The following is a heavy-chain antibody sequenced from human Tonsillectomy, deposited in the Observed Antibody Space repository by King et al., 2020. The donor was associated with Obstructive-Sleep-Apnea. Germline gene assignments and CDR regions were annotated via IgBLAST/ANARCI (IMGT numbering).Heavy chain of an antibody. CDR2: INWNGGST. J-gene: IGHJ4*02. D-gene: IGHD3-10*01. V-gene: IGHV3-20*01. CDR3: AREVYYYGSGSLHYFDY. Sequence: VQLVESGGGVVRPGGSLRLSCAASGFTFDDYGRSWVRQAPGKGLEWVSGINWNGGSTGYADSVKGRFTISRDNAKNSLYLQMNSLRAEDTALYHCAREVYYYGSGSLHYFDYWGQGTLVTVSS. CDR1: GFTFDDYG.